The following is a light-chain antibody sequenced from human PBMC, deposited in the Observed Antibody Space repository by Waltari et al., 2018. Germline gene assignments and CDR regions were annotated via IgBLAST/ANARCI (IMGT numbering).Light chain of an antibody. CDR3: QQRSSFPPT. V-gene: IGKV1-12*01. J-gene: IGKJ1*01. Sequence: EIQMTQSPSSVSASVVDRVPLTCRAGQDISGALAWYQQKPGQAPNLLIYAVSSMQSGVPSRFSGSGSATDFTLTISSRQPEDLATYYCQQRSSFPPTFGQGTKVEIK. CDR2: AVS. CDR1: QDISGA.